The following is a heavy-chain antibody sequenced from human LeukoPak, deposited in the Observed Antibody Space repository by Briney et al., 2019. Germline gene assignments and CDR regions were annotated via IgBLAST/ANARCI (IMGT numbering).Heavy chain of an antibody. J-gene: IGHJ4*02. D-gene: IGHD3-10*01. CDR3: ASNREGVSRGSGSYSDY. CDR2: IIPIFGTA. V-gene: IGHV1-69*13. CDR1: GGTFSSYA. Sequence: GASVKVSCKASGGTFSSYAISWVRQAPGQGLEWMGGIIPIFGTANYAQKFQGRVTITADESTSTAYMELSSLRSEDTAVYYCASNREGVSRGSGSYSDYWGQGTLVTVSS.